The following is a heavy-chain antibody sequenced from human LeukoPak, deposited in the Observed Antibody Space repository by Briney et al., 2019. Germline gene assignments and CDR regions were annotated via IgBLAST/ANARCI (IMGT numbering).Heavy chain of an antibody. J-gene: IGHJ4*02. D-gene: IGHD5-18*01. CDR1: GVTFSSYS. CDR2: ICGSGGST. CDR3: AKEVSRRGYSYGPLYYFDY. Sequence: PGGSLRLSCAASGVTFSSYSMSWLRQAPGKGLEWVWAICGSGGSTYYADSVNGRFTISRDNSKNTLYLQMTSLRVEDTAVYYCAKEVSRRGYSYGPLYYFDYWGQGTLVTVSS. V-gene: IGHV3-23*01.